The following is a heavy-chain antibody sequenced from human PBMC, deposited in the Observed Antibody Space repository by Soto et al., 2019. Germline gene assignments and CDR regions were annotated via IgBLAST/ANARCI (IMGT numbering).Heavy chain of an antibody. J-gene: IGHJ3*02. D-gene: IGHD2-8*01. CDR2: IIPKSGGA. CDR3: ARSREEEWPYALDT. V-gene: IGHV1-2*02. CDR1: GYTFTDYD. Sequence: QVQLVQSGAEVRKPGASVKVSCKASGYTFTDYDMHWVRQAPGQGLEWMGWIIPKSGGANYLQKFMGRLTLTRDTATNTAYLELNSLTSDDTDVYYCARSREEEWPYALDTWGQGTMVTVSS.